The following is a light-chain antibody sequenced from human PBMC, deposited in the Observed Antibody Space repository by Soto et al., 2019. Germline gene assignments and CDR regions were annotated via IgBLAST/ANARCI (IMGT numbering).Light chain of an antibody. CDR3: QQSYSTPRT. Sequence: DIQMTQSPSSLSASVGDRVTITCRASQSISTYLNWYQQKPGKAPKLLIYAASFLQGGVPSRFSGSGSGTDFTLTISSLQPEDFATYYCQQSYSTPRTFGQGTKVEIK. V-gene: IGKV1-39*01. CDR1: QSISTY. J-gene: IGKJ1*01. CDR2: AAS.